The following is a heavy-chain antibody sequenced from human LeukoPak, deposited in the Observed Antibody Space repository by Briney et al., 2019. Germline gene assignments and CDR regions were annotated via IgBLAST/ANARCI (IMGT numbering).Heavy chain of an antibody. V-gene: IGHV3-7*01. CDR3: AREGYYDSGSSPTFYFDY. D-gene: IGHD3-10*01. CDR1: GFTFSSYW. J-gene: IGHJ4*02. Sequence: GGSLRLSCAASGFTFSSYWMSWVRQAPGKGLEWVANIKQDGSEKYYVDSVKGRFTIFRDNAKNSLYLQMNSLRAEDTAVYYCAREGYYDSGSSPTFYFDYWGQGTLVTVSS. CDR2: IKQDGSEK.